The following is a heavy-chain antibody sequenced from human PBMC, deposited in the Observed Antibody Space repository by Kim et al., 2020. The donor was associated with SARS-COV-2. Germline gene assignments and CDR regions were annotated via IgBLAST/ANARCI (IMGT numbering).Heavy chain of an antibody. D-gene: IGHD1-26*01. CDR1: GFAFSSYW. V-gene: IGHV3-7*01. CDR3: GGGARHDY. J-gene: IGHJ4*02. CDR2: IKQDGSET. Sequence: GWSLRLSCTASGFAFSSYWMTWIRQVPGKGLEWVANIKQDGSETYYVDSVKSRFTISRNNAQNSLYLQMNSLRGDDTAVYYCGGGARHDYWGQGTLVTV.